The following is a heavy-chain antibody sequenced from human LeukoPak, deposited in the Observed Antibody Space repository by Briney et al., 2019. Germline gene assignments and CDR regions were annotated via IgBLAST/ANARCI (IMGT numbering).Heavy chain of an antibody. Sequence: ASVKVSCKASGYTFTSYYMHWVRQAPGQGLEWMGLINPTGGSTGYAQKFQGRVTMTTDTSTSTAYMELRSLRSDDTAVYYCARDPRRELRLDYWGQGTLVTVSS. V-gene: IGHV1-46*01. CDR2: INPTGGST. CDR1: GYTFTSYY. J-gene: IGHJ4*02. CDR3: ARDPRRELRLDY. D-gene: IGHD1-26*01.